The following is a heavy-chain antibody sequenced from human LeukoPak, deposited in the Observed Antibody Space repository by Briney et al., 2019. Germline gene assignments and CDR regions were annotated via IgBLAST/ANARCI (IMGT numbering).Heavy chain of an antibody. V-gene: IGHV3-74*01. CDR2: INRDGGLT. Sequence: SGGSLRLSCAASGFTFNEYWMHWFRQAPGKGLAWVSHINRDGGLTNYADSVKGRFTISRDNARNTLYLQMNSLRADDTAIYFCAREEHRLAAAGTSAFDLGGQGTLVTVSP. J-gene: IGHJ3*01. CDR1: GFTFNEYW. CDR3: AREEHRLAAAGTSAFDL. D-gene: IGHD6-13*01.